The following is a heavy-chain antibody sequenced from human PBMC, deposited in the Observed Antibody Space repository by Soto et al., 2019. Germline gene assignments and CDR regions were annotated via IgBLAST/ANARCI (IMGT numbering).Heavy chain of an antibody. Sequence: QVQLVQSGAEVKKPGASVKVSCKASGYTFTSYYMHWVRQAPGQGLEWMGIINPSGGSTSYAQKFQGRVTMTRDTSTSTVYMELSSLRSEDTAVYYCARGGHYDILTGPQVDDAFDIWGQGTMVTVSS. D-gene: IGHD3-9*01. CDR2: INPSGGST. CDR3: ARGGHYDILTGPQVDDAFDI. V-gene: IGHV1-46*01. CDR1: GYTFTSYY. J-gene: IGHJ3*02.